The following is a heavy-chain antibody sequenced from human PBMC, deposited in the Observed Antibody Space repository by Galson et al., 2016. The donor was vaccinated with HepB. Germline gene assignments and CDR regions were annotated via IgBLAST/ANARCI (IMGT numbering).Heavy chain of an antibody. CDR2: IWNDGNNK. D-gene: IGHD3-10*01. J-gene: IGHJ6*02. Sequence: SLRLSCAASGFSFRTYAMRWVRQAPGKGLEWVALIWNDGNNKYYADSVKGRFTISRDNSKNTLFLQMNSLRAEDTAVYYCARDEITVIRGNIYYSGMHVWGLGATVTVSS. CDR1: GFSFRTYA. CDR3: ARDEITVIRGNIYYSGMHV. V-gene: IGHV3-33*01.